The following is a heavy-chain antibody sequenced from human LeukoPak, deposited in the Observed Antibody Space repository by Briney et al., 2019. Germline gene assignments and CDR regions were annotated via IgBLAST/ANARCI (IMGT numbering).Heavy chain of an antibody. CDR1: GFTFSIYA. CDR2: LSGSGGDT. D-gene: IGHD4-23*01. Sequence: PGGSLRLSCAASGFTFSIYAMSWVRQAPGKGLEWVSFLSGSGGDTYYADSVKGRFTISRDNSKNTLYLQMNSLRADDTAVYYCAKPLAVVTSNYSGMDVWGQGTTVTVSS. J-gene: IGHJ6*02. V-gene: IGHV3-23*01. CDR3: AKPLAVVTSNYSGMDV.